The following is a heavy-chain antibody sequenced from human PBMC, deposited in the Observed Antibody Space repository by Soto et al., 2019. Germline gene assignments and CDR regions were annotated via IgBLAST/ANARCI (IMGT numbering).Heavy chain of an antibody. J-gene: IGHJ4*02. D-gene: IGHD2-2*01. Sequence: EVQLVESGGGLVKPGGSLRLSCAASGFTFSSYSMNWVRQAPGKGLEWVSSISSSSSYIYYADSGKGRFTIPRDNAKNSLYLQMNILRAEDTAVYYCARVGVVPVAGIDYWGQGTLVTVSS. V-gene: IGHV3-21*01. CDR3: ARVGVVPVAGIDY. CDR2: ISSSSSYI. CDR1: GFTFSSYS.